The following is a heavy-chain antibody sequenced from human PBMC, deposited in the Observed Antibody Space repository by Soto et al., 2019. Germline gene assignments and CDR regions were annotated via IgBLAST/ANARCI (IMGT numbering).Heavy chain of an antibody. D-gene: IGHD6-13*01. CDR2: IYHSGST. Sequence: PSETLSLTCAVSGGSISSGGYSWSWIRQPPGKGLEWIGYIYHSGSTYYNPSLKSRVTISVDRSKNQFFLKLNSVTAADTAVYYCAREGTSSWSGDYGMDVWGQGTMVTVSS. CDR3: AREGTSSWSGDYGMDV. J-gene: IGHJ6*02. V-gene: IGHV4-30-2*01. CDR1: GGSISSGGYS.